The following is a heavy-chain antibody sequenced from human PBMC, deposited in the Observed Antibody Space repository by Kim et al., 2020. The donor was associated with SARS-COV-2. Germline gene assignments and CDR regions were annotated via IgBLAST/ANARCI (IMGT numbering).Heavy chain of an antibody. D-gene: IGHD4-17*01. Sequence: GGSLRLSCAASGFTFDDYTMHWVRQAPGKGLEWVSLISWDGGSTYYADSVKGRFTISRDNSKNSLYLQMNSLRTEDTALYYCAKDGTTVTTYEYFQHWGQGTLVTVSS. CDR3: AKDGTTVTTYEYFQH. J-gene: IGHJ1*01. V-gene: IGHV3-43*01. CDR1: GFTFDDYT. CDR2: ISWDGGST.